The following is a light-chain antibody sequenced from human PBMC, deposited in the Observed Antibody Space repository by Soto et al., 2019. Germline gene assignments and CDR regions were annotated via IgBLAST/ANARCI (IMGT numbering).Light chain of an antibody. CDR3: SSYVGNNNHHA. Sequence: QSVLTQPPSASGSPGQSVTVSCTGTSSDVGFYDYVSWYQQHPGKAPKLIIYEVSKRPSGVPDRFSGSKSGNSASLTVSGLXAEDEAAYYCSSYVGNNNHHAFGTGTKVTVL. CDR2: EVS. J-gene: IGLJ1*01. V-gene: IGLV2-8*01. CDR1: SSDVGFYDY.